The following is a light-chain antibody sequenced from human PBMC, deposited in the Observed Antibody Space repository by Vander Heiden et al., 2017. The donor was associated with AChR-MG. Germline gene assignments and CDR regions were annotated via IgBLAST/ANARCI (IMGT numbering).Light chain of an antibody. Sequence: DIQMTQSPSSLSASVGDRVTITCRASQSISSYLNWYQQKPGKAPKLLIYAASRLQSGVPSRFSGSGSGTDFTLTISRLQPEDFATYYWQQSYSTLSWMVGQGSQVEIK. CDR1: QSISSY. CDR3: QQSYSTLSWM. V-gene: IGKV1-39*01. J-gene: IGKJ1*01. CDR2: AAS.